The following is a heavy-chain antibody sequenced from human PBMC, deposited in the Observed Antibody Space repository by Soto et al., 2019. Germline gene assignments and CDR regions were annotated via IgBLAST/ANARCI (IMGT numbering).Heavy chain of an antibody. CDR2: IYYGGST. J-gene: IGHJ6*02. CDR1: GGSISSYY. Sequence: SETLSLTCTVSGGSISSYYWSWIRQPPGKGLEWIGYIYYGGSTNYNPSLKSRVTISVDTSKNQFSLKLSSVTAADTAVYYCARELSTVPNYGMDVWGQGTTVTVSS. V-gene: IGHV4-59*01. CDR3: ARELSTVPNYGMDV.